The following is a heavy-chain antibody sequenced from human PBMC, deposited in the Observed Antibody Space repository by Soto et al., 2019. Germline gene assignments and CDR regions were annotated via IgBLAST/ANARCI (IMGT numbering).Heavy chain of an antibody. CDR2: IKSDGSNT. D-gene: IGHD6-19*01. J-gene: IGHJ3*02. Sequence: EVQLVESGGGLVQPGGSLRLSCAASGFTFSSYWMHWVRQAPGKGLVWVSRIKSDGSNTAYADLVKGRFTISRDNAKNTLYVQMNSLRAEDTAVYYCVRGVAVSEGAFDIWGQGTMVTVSS. V-gene: IGHV3-74*01. CDR3: VRGVAVSEGAFDI. CDR1: GFTFSSYW.